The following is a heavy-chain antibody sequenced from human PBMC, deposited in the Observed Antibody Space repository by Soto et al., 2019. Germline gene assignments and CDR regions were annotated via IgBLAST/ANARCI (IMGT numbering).Heavy chain of an antibody. CDR1: VGSVARYRGS. CDR2: TYYRSKWKN. V-gene: IGHV6-1*01. J-gene: IGHJ4*02. D-gene: IGHD6-13*01. CDR3: VRGGDSSFDY. Sequence: SLTCVICVGSVARYRGSWTWVTQSPSRGLEWLGRTYYRSKWKNDYALSVNSRITINPDTSKNQLSLQLSSVNPDDTAIYYCVRGGDSSFDYWGQGTLVTVSS.